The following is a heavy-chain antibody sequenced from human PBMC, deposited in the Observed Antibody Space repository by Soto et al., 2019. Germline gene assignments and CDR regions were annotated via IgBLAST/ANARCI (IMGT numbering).Heavy chain of an antibody. V-gene: IGHV2-5*01. CDR2: IYWNDDN. CDR3: ARIQLWSCFDY. CDR1: GFSLSTSGVG. J-gene: IGHJ4*02. D-gene: IGHD5-18*01. Sequence: SGPTLVNPPQTLTLTCTFSGFSLSTSGVGVGWIRQPPGKALEWLALIYWNDDNRDSPSLKSRLTITKHTSKNQVVLTMTNMDTVDTATYYCARIQLWSCFDYWGQGTLVTVSS.